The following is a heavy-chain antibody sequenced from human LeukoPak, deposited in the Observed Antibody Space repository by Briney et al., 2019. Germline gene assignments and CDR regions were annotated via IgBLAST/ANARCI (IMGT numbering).Heavy chain of an antibody. CDR1: GGSISSSSYY. CDR3: ARDYGDFDVYYYYYMDV. D-gene: IGHD4-17*01. Sequence: PSETLSLTCTVSGGSISSSSYYWSWIRQPAGKGLEWIGRIYTSGSTNYNPSLKSRVTMSVDTSKNQFSLKLSPVTAADTAVYYCARDYGDFDVYYYYYMDVWGKGTTVTVSS. V-gene: IGHV4-61*02. J-gene: IGHJ6*03. CDR2: IYTSGST.